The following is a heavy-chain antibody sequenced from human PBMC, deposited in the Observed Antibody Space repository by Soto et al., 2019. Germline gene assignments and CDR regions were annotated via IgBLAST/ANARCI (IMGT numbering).Heavy chain of an antibody. CDR3: ARQIAAAVDYGMDV. D-gene: IGHD6-13*01. CDR1: GGSISSGGYY. J-gene: IGHJ6*02. Sequence: QVQLQESGPGLVKPSQTLSLTCTVSGGSISSGGYYWSWIRQHPGKGLEWIGYIYYSGSTYYNPSIKSRVTISVDTSKNQCSLKLSSVTAADTAVYYCARQIAAAVDYGMDVWGQGTTVTVSS. CDR2: IYYSGST. V-gene: IGHV4-31*03.